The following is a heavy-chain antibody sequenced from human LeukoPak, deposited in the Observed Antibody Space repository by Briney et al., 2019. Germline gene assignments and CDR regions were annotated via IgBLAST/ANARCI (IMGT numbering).Heavy chain of an antibody. CDR2: MSYDGSSE. CDR3: AKEKSAGWSFDY. V-gene: IGHV3-30-3*01. D-gene: IGHD6-19*01. J-gene: IGHJ4*01. Sequence: GRSLRLSCAASGFTFSSYAMHCVRQAPGKGLEWVAVMSYDGSSEYYADSVKGRFTISRDNSKNTLYLQMNSLRAEDTAIYYCAKEKSAGWSFDYWGHGTLVTASS. CDR1: GFTFSSYA.